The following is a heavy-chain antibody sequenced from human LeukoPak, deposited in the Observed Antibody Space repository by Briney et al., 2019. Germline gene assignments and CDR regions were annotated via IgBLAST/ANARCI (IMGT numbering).Heavy chain of an antibody. Sequence: GGSLRLSCAASGFTFSSYAMSWVRQAPGKGLEWVSAISGSGGSAYYADSVKGRFTISRDNSKNTLFLQMNSLRAEDTAVYYCAKDSIMITFGGGYDYWGQGTLVTVSS. J-gene: IGHJ4*02. CDR2: ISGSGGSA. CDR3: AKDSIMITFGGGYDY. V-gene: IGHV3-23*01. D-gene: IGHD3-16*01. CDR1: GFTFSSYA.